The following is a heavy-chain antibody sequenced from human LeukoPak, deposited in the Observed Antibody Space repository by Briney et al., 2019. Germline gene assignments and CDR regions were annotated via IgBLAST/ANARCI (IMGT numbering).Heavy chain of an antibody. CDR1: GYTFTDSY. CDR3: AKGLGEFASAPDS. Sequence: ASVKVSCKASGYTFTDSYMHWVRQAPGQGLEWMGWINPKTGGTNYAQRFQGRVTMTRDTSTRTAYMELNSMRSDDTAVYYCAKGLGEFASAPDSWGQGTLVTVSS. V-gene: IGHV1-2*02. CDR2: INPKTGGT. D-gene: IGHD6-6*01. J-gene: IGHJ5*01.